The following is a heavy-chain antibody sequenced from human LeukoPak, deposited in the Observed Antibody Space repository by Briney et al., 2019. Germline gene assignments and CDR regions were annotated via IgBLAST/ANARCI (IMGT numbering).Heavy chain of an antibody. J-gene: IGHJ4*02. CDR1: GYTFTGYF. CDR3: ARDPGSGSSGYSGDY. Sequence: GASVKVSCKASGYTFTGYFMHWVRQAPGQGLEWMGWINSNSGGTDYAQKFQGRVTMTRDTSIGTAYMELSRLTSDDTAVYYCARDPGSGSSGYSGDYWGQGTLVTVSS. D-gene: IGHD3-22*01. CDR2: INSNSGGT. V-gene: IGHV1-2*02.